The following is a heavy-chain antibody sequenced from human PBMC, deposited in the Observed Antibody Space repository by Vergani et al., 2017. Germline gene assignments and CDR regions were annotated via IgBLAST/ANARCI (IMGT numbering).Heavy chain of an antibody. D-gene: IGHD3-9*01. CDR2: IYWNDDK. Sequence: QITLKESGPTLVKPTQTLALTCTFSGFSLSTSGVAVGWIRQSPGKALEWLALIYWNDDKRYSPSLKSRLTITKDTSKNQVVLTMATMDPVDTATYYCVHRLGYFDWDGAFDVWGPGTMVTVSS. CDR3: VHRLGYFDWDGAFDV. V-gene: IGHV2-5*01. CDR1: GFSLSTSGVA. J-gene: IGHJ3*01.